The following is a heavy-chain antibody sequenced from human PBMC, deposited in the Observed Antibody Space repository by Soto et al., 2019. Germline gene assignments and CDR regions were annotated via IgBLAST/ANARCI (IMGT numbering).Heavy chain of an antibody. Sequence: EVQLVESGGGLVQPGGSLRLSCAASGFTVSSNYMSWVRQAPGKGLEWVSVIYSGGSTYYADSVRGRFTISRDNSKNTLYLQMNSLRAEDTAVYYCARAGRIAAAGTGVYYWGQGTLVTVSS. CDR1: GFTVSSNY. V-gene: IGHV3-66*01. D-gene: IGHD6-13*01. CDR2: IYSGGST. CDR3: ARAGRIAAAGTGVYY. J-gene: IGHJ4*02.